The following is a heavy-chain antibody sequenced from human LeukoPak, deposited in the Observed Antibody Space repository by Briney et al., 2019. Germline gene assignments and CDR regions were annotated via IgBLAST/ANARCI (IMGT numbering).Heavy chain of an antibody. D-gene: IGHD6-19*01. CDR2: IHTSGST. J-gene: IGHJ4*02. CDR1: GGSISNYH. CDR3: ARRDISSGWSFDY. Sequence: SETPSLTCTVSGGSISNYHWSWIRQPAGKGLEWIGQIHTSGSTNYNPPLKSRVRMSIDTTEDQVSLTIRSVTAADTAFYYCARRDISSGWSFDYWGQGTLVTVSS. V-gene: IGHV4-4*07.